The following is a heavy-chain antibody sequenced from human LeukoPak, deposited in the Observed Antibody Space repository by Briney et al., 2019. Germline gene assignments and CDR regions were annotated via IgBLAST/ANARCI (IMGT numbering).Heavy chain of an antibody. CDR1: GFTFRSYA. J-gene: IGHJ5*02. Sequence: PGGSLRLSCAASGFTFRSYAMSWVRQAPGKGLEWVSAISGSGGSTYYADSVKGRFTISRDNSKNTLYLQMNSLRAEDTAVYYCAKTYLWFGELDWFDPWGQGTLVTVSS. V-gene: IGHV3-23*01. D-gene: IGHD3-10*01. CDR3: AKTYLWFGELDWFDP. CDR2: ISGSGGST.